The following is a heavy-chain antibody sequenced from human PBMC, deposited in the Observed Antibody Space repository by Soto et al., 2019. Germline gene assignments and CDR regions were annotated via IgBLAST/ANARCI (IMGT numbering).Heavy chain of an antibody. J-gene: IGHJ1*01. CDR1: GGSISTGGYY. CDR2: IYYSGTT. CDR3: ATNGDYYDSSGPKYSPH. V-gene: IGHV4-31*03. Sequence: PSETLSLTCTVSGGSISTGGYYWSWIRQHPGKGLECIGYIYYSGTTYYNPSLKSRVTISVDTSENQFSLRLSSVTAADTAVYYCATNGDYYDSSGPKYSPHWGQGTLVTVSS. D-gene: IGHD3-22*01.